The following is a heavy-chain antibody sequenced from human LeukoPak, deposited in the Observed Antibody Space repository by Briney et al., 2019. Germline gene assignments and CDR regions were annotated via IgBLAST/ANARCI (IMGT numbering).Heavy chain of an antibody. Sequence: GGSLRLSCAASVLTFSSYAIRWVRQAPGKGLEWVSGISGNGGGTYYADSVKGRFTISRDNSKNTLYLQMNSLRVGDTAVYYCAKSFGNSRSCFYNWGQGTLVTVSS. CDR3: AKSFGNSRSCFYN. D-gene: IGHD6-13*01. CDR1: VLTFSSYA. CDR2: ISGNGGGT. J-gene: IGHJ4*02. V-gene: IGHV3-23*01.